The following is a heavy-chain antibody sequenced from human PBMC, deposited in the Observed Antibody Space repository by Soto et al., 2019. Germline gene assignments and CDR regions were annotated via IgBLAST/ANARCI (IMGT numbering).Heavy chain of an antibody. CDR3: AKDLGGHDSPEYNWNYGGNYYYCMDV. CDR1: GFTFSSYA. J-gene: IGHJ6*02. CDR2: ISGSGGST. D-gene: IGHD1-7*01. Sequence: GGSLRLSCAASGFTFSSYAMSWVRQAPGKGLEWVSAISGSGGSTYYADSVKGRFTISRDNSKNTLYLQMNSLRAEEKAVYYCAKDLGGHDSPEYNWNYGGNYYYCMDVWGQGTTVTVSS. V-gene: IGHV3-23*01.